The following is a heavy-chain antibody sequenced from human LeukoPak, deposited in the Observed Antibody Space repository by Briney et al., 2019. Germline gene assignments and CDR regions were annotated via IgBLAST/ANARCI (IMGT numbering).Heavy chain of an antibody. V-gene: IGHV1-46*01. Sequence: ASVKVSCKASGYTFTSYYMHWVRQAPGQGLEWMGIINPSGGSTSYAQKLQGRVTMTTDTSTSTAYMELRSLRSDDTAVYYCARVGAAAAGSSFFDYWGQGTLVTVSS. CDR1: GYTFTSYY. CDR2: INPSGGST. CDR3: ARVGAAAAGSSFFDY. J-gene: IGHJ4*02. D-gene: IGHD6-13*01.